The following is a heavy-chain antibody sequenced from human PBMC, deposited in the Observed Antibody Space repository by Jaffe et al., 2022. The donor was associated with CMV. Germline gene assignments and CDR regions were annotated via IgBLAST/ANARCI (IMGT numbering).Heavy chain of an antibody. CDR2: MNPNSGNT. D-gene: IGHD2-21*01. J-gene: IGHJ6*02. Sequence: QVQLVQSGAEVKKPGASVKVSCKASGYTFTSYDINWVRQATGQGLEWMGWMNPNSGNTGYAQKFQGRVTMTRNTSISTAYMELSSLRSEDTAVYYCARDYSYYYYYGMDVWGQGTTVTVSS. CDR1: GYTFTSYD. V-gene: IGHV1-8*01. CDR3: ARDYSYYYYYGMDV.